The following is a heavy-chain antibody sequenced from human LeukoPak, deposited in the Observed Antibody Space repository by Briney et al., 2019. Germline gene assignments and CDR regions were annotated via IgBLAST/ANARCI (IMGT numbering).Heavy chain of an antibody. J-gene: IGHJ4*02. V-gene: IGHV1-2*02. Sequence: ASVKVSCKASGYTFTGYYMHWVRQAPGQGLEWMGWMNCNSGGTNYAQKLQGRVTMTTDTSTSTAYMELRSLRSDDTAVYYCARDSDVEMATIWSYWGQGTLVTVSS. D-gene: IGHD5-24*01. CDR1: GYTFTGYY. CDR3: ARDSDVEMATIWSY. CDR2: MNCNSGGT.